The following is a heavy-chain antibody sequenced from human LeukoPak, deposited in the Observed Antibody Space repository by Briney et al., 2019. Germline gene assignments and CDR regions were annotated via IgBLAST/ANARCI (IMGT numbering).Heavy chain of an antibody. J-gene: IGHJ3*01. D-gene: IGHD3-22*01. CDR1: GGSISSGSYY. CDR3: ARSTYYYDSSGSLHSHDAYDV. Sequence: SETLSLTCTVSGGSISSGSYYWSWIRQPAGKGLEWIGYIHHSGNTYYNPSLKSRVTISVDRSRSQFSLNLSSVTAADTAVYYCARSTYYYDSSGSLHSHDAYDVWGRGTMVTVSS. V-gene: IGHV4-61*10. CDR2: IHHSGNT.